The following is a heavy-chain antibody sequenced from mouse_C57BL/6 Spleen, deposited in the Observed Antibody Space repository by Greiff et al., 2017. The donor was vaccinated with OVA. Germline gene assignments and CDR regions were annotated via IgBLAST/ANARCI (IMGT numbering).Heavy chain of an antibody. J-gene: IGHJ2*01. Sequence: VQLKESGPVLVKPGASVKMSCKASGYTFTDYYMNWVKQSHGKSLEWIGVINPYNGGTSYNQKFKGKATLTVDKSSSTAYMELNSLTSEDSAVDYCARHPYYYGSPYYFDFWGQGTTLTVSS. V-gene: IGHV1-19*01. D-gene: IGHD1-1*01. CDR2: INPYNGGT. CDR1: GYTFTDYY. CDR3: ARHPYYYGSPYYFDF.